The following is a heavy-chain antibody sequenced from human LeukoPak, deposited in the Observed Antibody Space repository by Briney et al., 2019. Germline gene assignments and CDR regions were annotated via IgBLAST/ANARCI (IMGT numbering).Heavy chain of an antibody. D-gene: IGHD2-2*01. CDR1: GFTFSNAW. CDR2: IKRKTDGGAT. CDR3: TTDSSTTTYNFDY. J-gene: IGHJ4*02. Sequence: SGGSLRLSCAASGFTFSNAWMNWVRQAPGKGPEWVGRIKRKTDGGATDYAAPVKGRFTISRDDSKNTLYLQMNSLKTEDTAVYYCTTDSSTTTYNFDYWGQGTLVTVSS. V-gene: IGHV3-15*01.